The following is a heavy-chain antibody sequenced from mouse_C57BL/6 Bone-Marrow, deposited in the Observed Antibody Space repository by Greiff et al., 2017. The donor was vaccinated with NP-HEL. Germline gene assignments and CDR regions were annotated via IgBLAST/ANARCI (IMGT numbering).Heavy chain of an antibody. CDR3: ARHEVTTRAMDY. D-gene: IGHD2-1*01. V-gene: IGHV5-2*01. Sequence: EVKLVESGGGLVQPGESLKLSCESNEYEFPSHDMSWVRKTPEKRLELVAAINSDGGSTYYPDTMERRVIISRDNTKKTLYLHMSSLRSEDTALYYCARHEVTTRAMDYWGQGTSVTVSS. J-gene: IGHJ4*01. CDR2: INSDGGST. CDR1: EYEFPSHD.